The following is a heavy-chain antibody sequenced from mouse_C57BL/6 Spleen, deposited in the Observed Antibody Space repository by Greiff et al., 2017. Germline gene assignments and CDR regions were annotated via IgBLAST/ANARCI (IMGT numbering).Heavy chain of an antibody. CDR2: IYPRDGST. CDR1: GYTFTSYD. J-gene: IGHJ4*01. D-gene: IGHD2-4*01. V-gene: IGHV1-85*01. CDR3: ARGIYYDDGTAMDY. Sequence: QVQLQQSGPELVKPGASVKLSCKASGYTFTSYDIHWVKQRPGQGLEWIGWIYPRDGSTKYNEKFKGKATLTGDTSSSTAYMELHSLTSEDCAVYFCARGIYYDDGTAMDYWGKGTSVTVSS.